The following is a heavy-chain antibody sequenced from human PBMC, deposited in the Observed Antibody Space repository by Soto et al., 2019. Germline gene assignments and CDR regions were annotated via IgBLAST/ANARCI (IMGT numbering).Heavy chain of an antibody. CDR1: GFTFSSYS. CDR3: ASGYGSGSYYYYYYMDV. D-gene: IGHD3-10*01. Sequence: EVQLVESGGGLVKPGGSLRLSCAASGFTFSSYSMNWVRQAPGKGLEWVSSISSSSSYIYYADSVKGRFTISRDNAKNSLYLQMNSLSAEDTAVYYCASGYGSGSYYYYYYMDVWGKGTTVTVSS. J-gene: IGHJ6*03. V-gene: IGHV3-21*01. CDR2: ISSSSSYI.